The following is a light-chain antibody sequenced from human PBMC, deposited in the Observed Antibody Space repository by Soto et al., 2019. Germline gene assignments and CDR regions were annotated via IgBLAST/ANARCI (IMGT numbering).Light chain of an antibody. Sequence: DIQMTESPATLSASVGDTVTITCRASQSISRWLAWYQQKPGKAPKLLIHAATSLESGVPSRFSGSGSGTESTLTIRSLQPDDFATYYCKQYSSYWTFAQGTKVDI. CDR1: QSISRW. V-gene: IGKV1-5*01. CDR2: AAT. J-gene: IGKJ1*01. CDR3: KQYSSYWT.